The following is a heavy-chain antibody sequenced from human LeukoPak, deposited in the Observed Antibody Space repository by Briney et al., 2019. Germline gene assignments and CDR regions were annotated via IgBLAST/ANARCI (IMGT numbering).Heavy chain of an antibody. D-gene: IGHD3-3*01. CDR1: GFTVSSNY. Sequence: GGSLRLSCAASGFTVSSNYMSWVRQAPGKGLEWVSVIYSGGSTYYADSVKGRFTISRDNSKNTLHLQMNSLRAGDTAVYYCARDWSWSGYYKGLAVDYWGQGTLVTVSS. J-gene: IGHJ4*02. V-gene: IGHV3-66*02. CDR3: ARDWSWSGYYKGLAVDY. CDR2: IYSGGST.